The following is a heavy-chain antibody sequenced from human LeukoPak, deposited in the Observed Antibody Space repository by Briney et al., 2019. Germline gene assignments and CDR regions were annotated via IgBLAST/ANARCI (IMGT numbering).Heavy chain of an antibody. CDR1: GGSFSGYY. V-gene: IGHV4-34*01. D-gene: IGHD1-1*01. CDR2: INHSGST. CDR3: ARDRLGLANAFDI. Sequence: PSETLSLTCAVYGGSFSGYYWSWIRQPPGKGLEWIGEINHSGSTNYNPSLKSRVTISVDTSKNQFSLKLSSVTAADTAVYYCARDRLGLANAFDIWGQGTMVTVS. J-gene: IGHJ3*02.